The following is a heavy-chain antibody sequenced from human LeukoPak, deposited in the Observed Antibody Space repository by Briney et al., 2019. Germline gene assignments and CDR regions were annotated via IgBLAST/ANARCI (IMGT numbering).Heavy chain of an antibody. CDR1: GYTFTGYY. J-gene: IGHJ4*02. CDR3: ASDYYDSSGYSDY. CDR2: INPNSGGT. D-gene: IGHD3-22*01. Sequence: ASVKVSCRASGYTFTGYYMHWVRQAPGQGLEWMGQINPNSGGTNYAQKFQGRVTMTRDTSISTAYMELSRLRSDDTAVYYCASDYYDSSGYSDYWGQGTLVTVSS. V-gene: IGHV1-2*06.